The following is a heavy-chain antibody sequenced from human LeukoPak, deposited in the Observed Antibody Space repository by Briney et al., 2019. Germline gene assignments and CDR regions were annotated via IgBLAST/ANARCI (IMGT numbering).Heavy chain of an antibody. CDR1: GFTFSSYA. Sequence: GGSLRLSCAASGFTFSSYAMSWVRQAPGKGLEWLSSIIGSGGSTYYAESVKGRFTISRDNSKNPLYLQMNSLRAEDTAVYYCAKPDLDWLPLDYWGQGTLVTVSS. V-gene: IGHV3-23*01. CDR2: IIGSGGST. D-gene: IGHD3/OR15-3a*01. CDR3: AKPDLDWLPLDY. J-gene: IGHJ4*02.